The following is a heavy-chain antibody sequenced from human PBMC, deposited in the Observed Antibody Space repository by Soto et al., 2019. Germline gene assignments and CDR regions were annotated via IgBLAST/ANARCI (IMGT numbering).Heavy chain of an antibody. V-gene: IGHV3-9*02. CDR1: GFTADDYA. CDR2: ISSNSDTI. D-gene: IGHD4-17*01. J-gene: IGHJ4*02. CDR3: AKDTKWGGMTTVHYFDS. Sequence: DVQLVESGGGLVQPGRSLRLSCVASGFTADDYAMHWVRQAPGKGLEWVSGISSNSDTIDYADSVKGRFTISRDNAKNSLFLQMNSLRPEDTALYYCAKDTKWGGMTTVHYFDSWGQGTLVTVSS.